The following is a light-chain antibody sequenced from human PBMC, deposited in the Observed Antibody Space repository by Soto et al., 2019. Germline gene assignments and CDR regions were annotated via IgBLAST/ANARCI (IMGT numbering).Light chain of an antibody. CDR2: GAS. J-gene: IGKJ1*01. CDR3: QQYGRSPWT. Sequence: EIVLTQSPGTLSLSPGERATLSCRASQSLSGNYLAWHQQKPGQAPRLLIYGASSRATGIPDRFSGSGSGTDFTLTISRLEPEDFAVYYCQQYGRSPWTFGQGTKVDIK. V-gene: IGKV3-20*01. CDR1: QSLSGNY.